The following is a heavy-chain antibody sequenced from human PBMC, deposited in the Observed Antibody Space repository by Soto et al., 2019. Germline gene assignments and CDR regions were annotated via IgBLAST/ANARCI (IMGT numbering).Heavy chain of an antibody. CDR1: GGSFSGYY. J-gene: IGHJ6*02. Sequence: QVQLQQWGAGLLKPSETLSLTCAVYGGSFSGYYWSWIRQPPGKGLEWIGEINHSGSTNYNPSLKSRVTISVDTSKNQFSLKLSSVTAADTAVYYCVRAPPTYDFWSGYWSTFSYYGMDVWGQGSTVTVSS. CDR2: INHSGST. CDR3: VRAPPTYDFWSGYWSTFSYYGMDV. V-gene: IGHV4-34*01. D-gene: IGHD3-3*01.